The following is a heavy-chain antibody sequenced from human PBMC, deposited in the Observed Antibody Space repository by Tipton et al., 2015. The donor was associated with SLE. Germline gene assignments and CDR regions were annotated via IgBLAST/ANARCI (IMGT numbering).Heavy chain of an antibody. CDR3: ARPQGYCSGGSCSLYWYFDL. V-gene: IGHV5-51*03. CDR2: IYPGDSDT. D-gene: IGHD2-15*01. Sequence: QLVQSGAEVKKPRESLKISCKGSGYNFTNYWIAWVRQMPGKGLEWMGIIYPGDSDTRYSPSFQGQVTISADKSTSTAYLQWSSLKASDTAIYYCARPQGYCSGGSCSLYWYFDLWGRGTLVTVSS. J-gene: IGHJ2*01. CDR1: GYNFTNYW.